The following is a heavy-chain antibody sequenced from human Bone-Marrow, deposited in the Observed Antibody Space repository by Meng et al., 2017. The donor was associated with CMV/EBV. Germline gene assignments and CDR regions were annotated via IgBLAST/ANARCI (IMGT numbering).Heavy chain of an antibody. Sequence: LSLTCTVSGGSIRNYYWSWIRQSAGKGLEWIGRIYTTESTNYNPSLRSRVTMSVDTSKKQFSLRLSSVTAADTAVYYCARGLTVLDYWGQGTLVTVSS. CDR3: ARGLTVLDY. J-gene: IGHJ4*02. D-gene: IGHD4-17*01. CDR2: IYTTEST. V-gene: IGHV4-4*07. CDR1: GGSIRNYY.